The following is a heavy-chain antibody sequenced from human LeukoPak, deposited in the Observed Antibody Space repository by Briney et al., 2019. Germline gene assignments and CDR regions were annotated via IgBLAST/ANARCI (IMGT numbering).Heavy chain of an antibody. V-gene: IGHV3-74*01. CDR3: AREISGYSSGWIYYYYYGMDV. Sequence: PGGSLRLSCAASGFTFSSYWMHWVRQAPGKGLVWVSRINSDGSSTSYADSVKGRFTISRDNAKNTLYLQMNSLRAEDTAVYYCAREISGYSSGWIYYYYYGMDVWGQGTTVTVSS. J-gene: IGHJ6*02. CDR2: INSDGSST. D-gene: IGHD6-19*01. CDR1: GFTFSSYW.